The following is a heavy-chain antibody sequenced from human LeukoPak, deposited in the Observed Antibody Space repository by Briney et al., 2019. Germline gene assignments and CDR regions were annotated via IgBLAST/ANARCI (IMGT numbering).Heavy chain of an antibody. D-gene: IGHD4-11*01. CDR2: INHSGST. V-gene: IGHV4-34*01. CDR1: GGSFSGYY. J-gene: IGHJ4*02. Sequence: SETLSLTCAVYGGSFSGYYCSWIRQPPGKGLEWIGEINHSGSTNYNPSLKSRVTISVDTSKNQLSLKLSSVTAADTAVYYCAGAASNYPFGYWGQGTLVTVSS. CDR3: AGAASNYPFGY.